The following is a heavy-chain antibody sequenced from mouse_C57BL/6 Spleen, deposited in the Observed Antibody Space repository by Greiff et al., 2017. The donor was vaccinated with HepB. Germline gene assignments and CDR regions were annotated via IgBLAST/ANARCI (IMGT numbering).Heavy chain of an antibody. V-gene: IGHV2-2*01. CDR2: IWSGGST. J-gene: IGHJ1*03. D-gene: IGHD1-1*01. CDR1: GFSLTSYG. CDR3: ARYYKPDWYFDV. Sequence: QVQLQQSGPGLVQPSQSLSITCTVSGFSLTSYGVHWVRQSPGKGLEWLGVIWSGGSTGYNAAFISRLSISKDNSKSQVFFKMNSLQADDTAIYYCARYYKPDWYFDVWGTGTTVTVSS.